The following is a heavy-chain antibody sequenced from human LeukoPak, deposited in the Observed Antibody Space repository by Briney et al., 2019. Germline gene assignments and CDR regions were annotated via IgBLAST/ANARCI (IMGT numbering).Heavy chain of an antibody. CDR2: KYYSGSN. CDR1: VGSPSVYN. Sequence: PLETPSLSPAVSVGSPSVYNWRCIPPPPRKGVERIVYKYYSGSNKHSPSLRSLVTTSVGTSKNQFFMKMSSVTAADTAVYYCARRPGRQWLVLTQHAFDIWGQGTMVTVSS. V-gene: IGHV4-59*08. D-gene: IGHD6-19*01. CDR3: ARRPGRQWLVLTQHAFDI. J-gene: IGHJ3*02.